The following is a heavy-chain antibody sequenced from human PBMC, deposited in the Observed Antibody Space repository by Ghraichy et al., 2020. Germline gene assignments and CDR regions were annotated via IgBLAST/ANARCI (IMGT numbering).Heavy chain of an antibody. CDR3: ARESSGTYSLDN. Sequence: GALRLSCAASGFTFSRNAMNWVRQAPGKGLEWISYINSNGLTIYYADSVQGRFTISRDNAKSSLFLQMNSLTHEDTAVYYCARESSGTYSLDNWGQGSLVSVSS. CDR2: INSNGLTI. V-gene: IGHV3-48*02. D-gene: IGHD1-26*01. J-gene: IGHJ4*02. CDR1: GFTFSRNA.